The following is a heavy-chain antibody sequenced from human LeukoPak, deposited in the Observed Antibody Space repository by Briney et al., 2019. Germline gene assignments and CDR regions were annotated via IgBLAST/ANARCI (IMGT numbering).Heavy chain of an antibody. CDR2: ISGSGDNT. Sequence: GGSLRLSCAASGFNFASNWMHWVRQTPGKGLEWVSGISGSGDNTYYADSVKGRFTISRDNSKNTLYVQVNSLGTEDTAAYYCAKGSYYDSSGSFYFDYWGQGTLVTVSS. V-gene: IGHV3-23*01. J-gene: IGHJ4*02. CDR3: AKGSYYDSSGSFYFDY. CDR1: GFNFASNW. D-gene: IGHD3-22*01.